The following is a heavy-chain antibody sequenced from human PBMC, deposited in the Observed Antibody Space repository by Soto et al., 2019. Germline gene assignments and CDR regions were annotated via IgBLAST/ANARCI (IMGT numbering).Heavy chain of an antibody. Sequence: GGSLRLSCAASGFALGSHRIHWVRQPPGKGLEWVSRIDTDGGGTSYADSVKGRFTISTDNAKNTVYLQMNGLRAEDTAVYYCATVFDLWGQGTLVTVSS. CDR2: IDTDGGGT. J-gene: IGHJ5*02. V-gene: IGHV3-74*01. CDR1: GFALGSHR. CDR3: ATVFDL.